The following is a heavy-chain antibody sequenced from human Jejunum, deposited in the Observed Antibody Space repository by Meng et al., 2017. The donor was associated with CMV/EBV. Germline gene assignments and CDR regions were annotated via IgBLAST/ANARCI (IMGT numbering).Heavy chain of an antibody. Sequence: ASGFTFSNYSMIWVRQTPGKGLECVSSISSSSSFIFYADSVKGRFTISRDNAQNSLYLQMDSLRADDTAVYYCAREAYDNSGFLDYWGQGTLVTVSS. V-gene: IGHV3-21*01. D-gene: IGHD3-22*01. CDR1: GFTFSNYS. CDR2: ISSSSSFI. J-gene: IGHJ4*02. CDR3: AREAYDNSGFLDY.